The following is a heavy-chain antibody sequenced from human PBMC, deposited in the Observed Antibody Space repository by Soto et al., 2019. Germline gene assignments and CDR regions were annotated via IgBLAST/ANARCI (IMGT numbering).Heavy chain of an antibody. CDR2: ISKSGSII. Sequence: GGSLRLSCAASGLTFSSYEMHWVRQAPGKGLEWVSYISKSGSIIYYTDSVKGRFTISRDNAKNLLYLEMNSLRAEDSAVYFCDSVMLRFSYGIDVWGQGTTVTVSS. CDR1: GLTFSSYE. D-gene: IGHD3-3*01. CDR3: DSVMLRFSYGIDV. J-gene: IGHJ6*02. V-gene: IGHV3-48*03.